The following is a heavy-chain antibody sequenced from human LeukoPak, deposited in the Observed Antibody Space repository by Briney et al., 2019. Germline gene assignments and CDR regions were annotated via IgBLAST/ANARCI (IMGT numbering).Heavy chain of an antibody. Sequence: GGSLRLSCAASGFTFSSYSMNWVRQAPGKGLEWVSSISTSSVYTYYTDSVKGRFSISRDNAKNPLFLQMNSLRAEDTAVYYCARDSNYNYWSGSGYWGQGTLVTVSS. CDR3: ARDSNYNYWSGSGY. CDR2: ISTSSVYT. D-gene: IGHD3-3*01. J-gene: IGHJ4*02. V-gene: IGHV3-21*01. CDR1: GFTFSSYS.